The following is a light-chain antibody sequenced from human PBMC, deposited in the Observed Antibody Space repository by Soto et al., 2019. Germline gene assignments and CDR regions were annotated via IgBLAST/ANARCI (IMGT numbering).Light chain of an antibody. Sequence: QSALTQPASVSGSPGQSITISCTGTSSDIGGYNYVSWYQHHPGKPPKLMIYEGINRPSGVSNRCSGSKSGNTASLTISGLQAEDEADYYCSSYTSRITWVFGGGTKLTVL. J-gene: IGLJ3*02. V-gene: IGLV2-14*01. CDR1: SSDIGGYNY. CDR3: SSYTSRITWV. CDR2: EGI.